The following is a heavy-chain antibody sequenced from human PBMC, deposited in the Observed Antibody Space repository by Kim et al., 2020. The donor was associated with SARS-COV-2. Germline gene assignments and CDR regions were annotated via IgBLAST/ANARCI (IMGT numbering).Heavy chain of an antibody. Sequence: GGSLRLSCAASGFTFSSYDMHWVRQATGKGLEWVSAIGTAGDAYYPGSVKGRFTISSENAKNSLYLQMNSLRAGDTAVYYCARGPRGDLIPQDYYYYGMDVWGQGTTVTVSS. J-gene: IGHJ6*02. CDR3: ARGPRGDLIPQDYYYYGMDV. D-gene: IGHD7-27*01. CDR2: IGTAGDA. CDR1: GFTFSSYD. V-gene: IGHV3-13*01.